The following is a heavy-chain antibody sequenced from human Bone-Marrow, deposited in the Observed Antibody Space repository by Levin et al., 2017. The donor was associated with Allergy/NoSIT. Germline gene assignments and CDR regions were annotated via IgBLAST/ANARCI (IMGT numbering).Heavy chain of an antibody. V-gene: IGHV3-33*01. CDR1: GFTFSSYG. CDR2: IWYDGSNK. D-gene: IGHD5-18*01. CDR3: ARDGASGYSYGYKDY. Sequence: PGESLKISCAASGFTFSSYGMHWVRQAPGKGLEWVAVIWYDGSNKYYADSVKGRFTISRDNSKNTLYLQMNSLRAEDTAVYYCARDGASGYSYGYKDYWGQGTLVTVSS. J-gene: IGHJ4*02.